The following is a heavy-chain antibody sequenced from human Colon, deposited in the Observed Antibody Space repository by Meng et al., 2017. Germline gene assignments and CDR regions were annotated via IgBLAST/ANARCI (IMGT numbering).Heavy chain of an antibody. CDR3: ARDYWGSLDY. J-gene: IGHJ4*02. V-gene: IGHV4-61*08. D-gene: IGHD7-27*01. Sequence: HLHVSVPGLVLPSEPRSPMCTVYGGSVSSAAYHWGLIRQPPGKGLDWIGYAANSFAPSTNYNPSLKSRVTISLDTPKNQFSLKLTSVTAADTAVYYCARDYWGSLDYWGQGILVTVSS. CDR2: AANSFAPST. CDR1: GGSVSSAAYH.